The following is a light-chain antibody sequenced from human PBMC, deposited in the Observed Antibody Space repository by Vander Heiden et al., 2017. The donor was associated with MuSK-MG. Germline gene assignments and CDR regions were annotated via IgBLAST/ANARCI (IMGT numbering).Light chain of an antibody. V-gene: IGKV1-33*01. CDR1: QDISNY. CDR3: QQYENLTDALT. CDR2: DAS. Sequence: IPMTQSPSSLSASVGDRVTITCQASQDISNYLNGDQQKPGQATKLMIYDASNLETGVPSRLSGSGSGTDFTFTISSMKPEDIATYYCQQYENLTDALTFGGGTKVEIK. J-gene: IGKJ4*01.